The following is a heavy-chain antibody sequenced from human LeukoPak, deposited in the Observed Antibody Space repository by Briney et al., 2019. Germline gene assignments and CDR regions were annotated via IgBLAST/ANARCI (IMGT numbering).Heavy chain of an antibody. J-gene: IGHJ6*04. V-gene: IGHV3-21*01. CDR3: AELGITMIGGV. D-gene: IGHD3-10*02. Sequence: PGGSLRLSCAASGFIFSSYNMNWVRQAPGKGLEWVSSITSSSSYIYYADSVKGRFTISRDNAKNSLYLQINSLRAEDTAVYYCAELGITMIGGVWGKGTTVTISS. CDR1: GFIFSSYN. CDR2: ITSSSSYI.